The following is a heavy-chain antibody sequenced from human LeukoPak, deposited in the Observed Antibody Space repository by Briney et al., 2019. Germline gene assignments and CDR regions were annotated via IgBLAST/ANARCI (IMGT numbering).Heavy chain of an antibody. D-gene: IGHD4-17*01. J-gene: IGHJ4*02. Sequence: GGSLRLSCAASGFTFSSYSMNWVRQAPGKALEWVSSISSSSSYIYYADSVKGRLTISRDNAKNSLYLQMNSLRAEDTAVYYCARDFRATVTTPEDYWGQGTLVTVSS. CDR2: ISSSSSYI. CDR3: ARDFRATVTTPEDY. CDR1: GFTFSSYS. V-gene: IGHV3-21*01.